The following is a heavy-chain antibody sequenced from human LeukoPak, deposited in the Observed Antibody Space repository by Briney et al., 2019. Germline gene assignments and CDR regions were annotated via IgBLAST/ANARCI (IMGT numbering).Heavy chain of an antibody. CDR1: GYTFTSYD. CDR3: ARVGTIMYNWFDP. V-gene: IGHV1-8*01. D-gene: IGHD4/OR15-4a*01. Sequence: ASVKVSCKASGYTFTSYDINCVRQATGQGLEWMGWMNPNSGNTGYAQKFQGRVTMTRNTSISTAYMELSSLRSEDTAVYYCARVGTIMYNWFDPWGQGTLVTVSS. J-gene: IGHJ5*02. CDR2: MNPNSGNT.